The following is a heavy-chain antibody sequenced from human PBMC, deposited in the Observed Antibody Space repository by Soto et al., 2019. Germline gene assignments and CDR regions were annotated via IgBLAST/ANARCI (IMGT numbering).Heavy chain of an antibody. J-gene: IGHJ3*02. CDR1: GFTFSSYG. Sequence: QVQLVESGGGVVQPGRSLRLSCAASGFTFSSYGMHWVRQAPGKGLEWVAVISYDGSNKYYADSVKGRFTISRDNSKNTLYLQMNSLRAEVTAVYYCAEDLVAAYLAYAFDIWGQGTMVTVSS. CDR3: AEDLVAAYLAYAFDI. V-gene: IGHV3-30*18. D-gene: IGHD6-13*01. CDR2: ISYDGSNK.